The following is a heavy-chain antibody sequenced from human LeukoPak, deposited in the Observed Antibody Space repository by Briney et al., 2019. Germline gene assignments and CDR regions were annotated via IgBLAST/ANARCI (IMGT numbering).Heavy chain of an antibody. D-gene: IGHD1-7*01. CDR1: GGSISSYY. CDR3: ARGDAWNYRGLYYYYTDV. Sequence: PSETLSLTCTVSGGSISSYYWSWIRQPPGKGLEWIGYIYYSGSTNYNPSLKSRVTISVDTSKNQFSLKLSSVTAADTAVYYCARGDAWNYRGLYYYYTDVWGKGTTVTVSS. V-gene: IGHV4-59*01. J-gene: IGHJ6*03. CDR2: IYYSGST.